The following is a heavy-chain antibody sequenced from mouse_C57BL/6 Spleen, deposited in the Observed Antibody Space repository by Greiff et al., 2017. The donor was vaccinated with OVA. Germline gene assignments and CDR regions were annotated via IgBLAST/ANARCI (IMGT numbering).Heavy chain of an antibody. Sequence: EVQRVESGPGLVKPSQSLSLTCSVTGYSITSGYYWNWIRQFPGNKLEWMGFISYDGSTNYNPSLKNRISITRDTSKNQFFLKLNSVTTEDTATYYGASLYYYGSRGYWYFDVWGTGTTVTVSA. CDR1: GYSITSGYY. D-gene: IGHD1-1*01. J-gene: IGHJ1*03. CDR3: ASLYYYGSRGYWYFDV. V-gene: IGHV3-6*01. CDR2: ISYDGST.